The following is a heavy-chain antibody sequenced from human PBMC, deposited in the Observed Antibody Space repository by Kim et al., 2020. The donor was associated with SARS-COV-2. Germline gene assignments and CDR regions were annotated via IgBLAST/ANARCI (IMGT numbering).Heavy chain of an antibody. V-gene: IGHV3-30*04. CDR2: ISYDGSNK. CDR1: GFTFSSYA. D-gene: IGHD5-12*01. CDR3: ARAEWAVSGYDRNFDY. Sequence: GGSLRLSCAASGFTFSSYAMHWVRQAPGKGLEWVAVISYDGSNKYYADSVKGRFTISRDNSQNTLYLQMNSLRAEGTAVYYCARAEWAVSGYDRNFDYWG. J-gene: IGHJ4*01.